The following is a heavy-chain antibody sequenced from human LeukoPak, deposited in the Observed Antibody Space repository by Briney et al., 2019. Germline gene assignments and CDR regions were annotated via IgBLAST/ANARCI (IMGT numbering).Heavy chain of an antibody. J-gene: IGHJ4*02. Sequence: GGSLRLSCAASGFTFSSYWMSWVRQAPGKGLEWVANIKQDGSEKYYVDSVKGRFTISRDNSKNTLYLQMNSLRAEDTAVHYCATPARGATPWYFDYWGQGTLVTVSS. CDR3: ATPARGATPWYFDY. CDR2: IKQDGSEK. CDR1: GFTFSSYW. V-gene: IGHV3-7*03. D-gene: IGHD1-26*01.